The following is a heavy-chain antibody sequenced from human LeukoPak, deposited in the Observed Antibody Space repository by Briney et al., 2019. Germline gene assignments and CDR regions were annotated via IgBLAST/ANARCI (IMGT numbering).Heavy chain of an antibody. J-gene: IGHJ4*02. CDR2: ISWYSGRI. CDR1: GFTFDDYA. Sequence: GGSLRLSCAASGFTFDDYAMLWVRQAPGKGLEWVSGISWYSGRIGYADSVKGRFTISRDNAKNSLYLQMNSLRAEDTAVYYCAKDVFELYDIYDHWGQGTLVTVSS. D-gene: IGHD3-9*01. V-gene: IGHV3-9*01. CDR3: AKDVFELYDIYDH.